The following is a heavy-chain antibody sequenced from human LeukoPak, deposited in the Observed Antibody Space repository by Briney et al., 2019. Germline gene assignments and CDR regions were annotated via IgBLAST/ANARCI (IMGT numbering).Heavy chain of an antibody. CDR1: GFTFSLYW. CDR3: VRERIYYSDLAYKERENFDP. J-gene: IGHJ5*02. CDR2: LNEDGSTA. Sequence: PGGSLRLSCAASGFTFSLYWMHWGRQGPGKGLMWVSRLNEDGSTADYADSVKGRFTMSRDNAKGKVFLEMRGLTVEDTAIYFCVRERIYYSDLAYKERENFDPWGRGTLVTVSP. D-gene: IGHD1-26*01. V-gene: IGHV3-74*01.